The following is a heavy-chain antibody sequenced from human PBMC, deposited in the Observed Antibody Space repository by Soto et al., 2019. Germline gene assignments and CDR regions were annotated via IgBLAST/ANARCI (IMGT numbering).Heavy chain of an antibody. Sequence: PSETLSLTCTVSGGSISSGGYYWSWIRQRPGKGLEWIGYIYYSGNNYYNPSLKSRVTISGDTSKTQFSLKLSSVTAADTAVYYCARGGGYCSSTSCYAYYYGMDVWGQGTTVTVSS. CDR1: GGSISSGGYY. J-gene: IGHJ6*02. D-gene: IGHD2-2*03. CDR3: ARGGGYCSSTSCYAYYYGMDV. V-gene: IGHV4-31*03. CDR2: IYYSGNN.